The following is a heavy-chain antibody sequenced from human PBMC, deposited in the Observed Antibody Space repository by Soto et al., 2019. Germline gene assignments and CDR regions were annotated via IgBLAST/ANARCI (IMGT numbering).Heavy chain of an antibody. D-gene: IGHD3-22*01. J-gene: IGHJ5*02. CDR3: ARGINYYDSSGDSWFDP. CDR2: IYHTGTT. CDR1: GGSINSGDYS. V-gene: IGHV4-30-2*01. Sequence: QLQLKESGSGLVKPSQTLSLTCTVSGGSINSGDYSWTWIRQPPGKGLEWIGYIYHTGTTYYNMSLKSRVTISVDRSKNQFSLKLSSVTAADTAVYYCARGINYYDSSGDSWFDPWGQGTLVTVSS.